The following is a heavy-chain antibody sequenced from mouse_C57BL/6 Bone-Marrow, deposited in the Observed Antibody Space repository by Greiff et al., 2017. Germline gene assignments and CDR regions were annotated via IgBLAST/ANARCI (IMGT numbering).Heavy chain of an antibody. CDR2: IDPENGDT. Sequence: EVKLQESGAELVRPGASVKLSCTASGFNIKDDYMHWVKQRPEQGLEWIGWIDPENGDTEYASKFQGKATITADTSSNTAYLQLSSLTSEDTAVYYCTTAYGSLFDCWGQGTTLTVSS. CDR1: GFNIKDDY. D-gene: IGHD2-2*01. J-gene: IGHJ2*01. V-gene: IGHV14-4*01. CDR3: TTAYGSLFDC.